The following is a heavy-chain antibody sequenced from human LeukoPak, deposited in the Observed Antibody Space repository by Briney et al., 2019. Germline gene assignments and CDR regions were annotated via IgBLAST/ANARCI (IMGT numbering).Heavy chain of an antibody. V-gene: IGHV4-59*12. D-gene: IGHD3-3*01. CDR2: IYYSGST. CDR3: ARGRYYDFWSGYLTPDY. CDR1: GGSISSYY. Sequence: NPSETLSLTCTVSGGSISSYYWSWIRQPPGKGLEWIGYIYYSGSTNYNPSLKSRVTISVDTSKNQFSLKLSSVAAADTAVYYCARGRYYDFWSGYLTPDYWGQGTLVTVSS. J-gene: IGHJ4*02.